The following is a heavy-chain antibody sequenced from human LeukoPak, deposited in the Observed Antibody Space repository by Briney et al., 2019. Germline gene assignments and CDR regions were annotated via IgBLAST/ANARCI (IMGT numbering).Heavy chain of an antibody. CDR2: IWYDGTNK. J-gene: IGHJ4*02. D-gene: IGHD2/OR15-2a*01. CDR3: AREGPRGNSQFDY. V-gene: IGHV3-33*01. Sequence: GGSLRLSCAASGFSFSSYGMHWVRQAPGKGLEWVALIWYDGTNKYYTDSVRGRFTISRENTQNTLYLQMNSLRVEDTALYYCAREGPRGNSQFDYWGQGTLVTVSS. CDR1: GFSFSSYG.